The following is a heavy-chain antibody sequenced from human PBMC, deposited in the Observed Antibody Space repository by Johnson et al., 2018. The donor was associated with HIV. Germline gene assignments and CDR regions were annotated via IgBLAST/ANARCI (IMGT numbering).Heavy chain of an antibody. CDR1: GFNFSNYA. CDR2: IKQDGSEK. Sequence: VQLVESGGGLVQPGGSLRLSCAASGFNFSNYAMHWVRQAPGKGLEWVANIKQDGSEKYYVDSVKGRFTISRDNAKNSLYLQMNSLRAEDTALYYCAREVEITMVQGVIIGDAFDIWGQGTMVTVSS. CDR3: AREVEITMVQGVIIGDAFDI. D-gene: IGHD3-10*01. J-gene: IGHJ3*02. V-gene: IGHV3-7*05.